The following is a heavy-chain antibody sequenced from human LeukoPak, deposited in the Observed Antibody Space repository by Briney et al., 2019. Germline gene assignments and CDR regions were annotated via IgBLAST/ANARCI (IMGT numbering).Heavy chain of an antibody. Sequence: PGGSLRLSCAASGFTFSSYAMHWVRQAPGKGLEWVAVISYDGSNKYYADSVKGRFTISRGNSKNTLYLQMNSLRAEDTAVYYCAKQAVAGTHYYGMDVWGQGTTVTVSS. CDR1: GFTFSSYA. CDR3: AKQAVAGTHYYGMDV. V-gene: IGHV3-30-3*02. CDR2: ISYDGSNK. J-gene: IGHJ6*02. D-gene: IGHD6-19*01.